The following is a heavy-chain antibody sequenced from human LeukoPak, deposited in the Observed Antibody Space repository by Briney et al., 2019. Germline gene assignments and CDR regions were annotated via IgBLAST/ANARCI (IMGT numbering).Heavy chain of an antibody. D-gene: IGHD3-22*01. V-gene: IGHV1-18*01. CDR3: ARAPDYYYDSSGPHFDY. CDR2: ISAYNGNT. J-gene: IGHJ4*02. Sequence: ASVKVSCKASGYTFISHGISWVRQAPGQGLEWMGWISAYNGNTNYAQKLQGRVTMTTDTSTSTAYMELRSLRSDDTAVYYCARAPDYYYDSSGPHFDYWGQGNLVTVSS. CDR1: GYTFISHG.